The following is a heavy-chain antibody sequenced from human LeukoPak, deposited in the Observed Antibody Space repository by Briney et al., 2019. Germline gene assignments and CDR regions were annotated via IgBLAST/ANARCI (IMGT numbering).Heavy chain of an antibody. V-gene: IGHV3-30*04. CDR2: VSYDATKT. J-gene: IGHJ6*04. Sequence: GGSLRLSCTASGFTFTNYAINWVRQGPGKGLEWVALVSYDATKTFYADSVKGRFTISRDNAKNSLYLQMNSLRAEDTAVYYCAELGITMIGGVWGKGTTVTISS. CDR1: GFTFTNYA. CDR3: AELGITMIGGV. D-gene: IGHD3-10*02.